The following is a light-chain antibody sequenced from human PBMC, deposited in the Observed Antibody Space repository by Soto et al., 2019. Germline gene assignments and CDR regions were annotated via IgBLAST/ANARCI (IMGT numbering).Light chain of an antibody. Sequence: QSALTQPASVSGSPGQSITISCTGTSSDVGDYNYVSWYQQRPGKAPKLMIYEVTNRPSGVSIRFSGSKSGNTASLTISGLLAEDEADYYCSSYASSSTLGVFGGGTKLTVL. CDR3: SSYASSSTLGV. CDR1: SSDVGDYNY. CDR2: EVT. V-gene: IGLV2-14*01. J-gene: IGLJ3*02.